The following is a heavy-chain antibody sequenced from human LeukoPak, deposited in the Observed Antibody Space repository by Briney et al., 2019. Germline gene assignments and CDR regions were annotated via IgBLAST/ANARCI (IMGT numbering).Heavy chain of an antibody. CDR2: IKQDGSEK. CDR3: ARGSPYSIPFDY. CDR1: GFTFSSYC. V-gene: IGHV3-7*01. J-gene: IGHJ4*02. Sequence: GGSLRPSCAASGFTFSSYCMSWVRQAPGKGLEWVANIKQDGSEKYYVDSVKGRFTISRDNAKNSLYLQMNSLRAEDTAVYYCARGSPYSIPFDYWGQGTLVTVSS. D-gene: IGHD2-15*01.